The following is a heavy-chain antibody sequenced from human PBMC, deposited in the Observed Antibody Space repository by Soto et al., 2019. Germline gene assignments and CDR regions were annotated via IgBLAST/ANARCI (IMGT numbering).Heavy chain of an antibody. CDR3: ARESGQQLVHGNWFDP. D-gene: IGHD6-13*01. Sequence: GGSLRLSCAASGFTFSSYGMHWVRQAPGKGLESVAVIWYDGSNKYYADSVKGRFTISRDNSKNTLYLQMNSLRAEDTAVYYCARESGQQLVHGNWFDPWGQGTLVTVSS. J-gene: IGHJ5*02. CDR1: GFTFSSYG. CDR2: IWYDGSNK. V-gene: IGHV3-33*01.